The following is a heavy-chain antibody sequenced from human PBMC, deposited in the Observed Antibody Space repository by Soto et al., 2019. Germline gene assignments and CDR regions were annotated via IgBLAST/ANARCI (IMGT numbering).Heavy chain of an antibody. CDR3: ARKGYGGRWSLDY. J-gene: IGHJ4*02. CDR2: ISYDGNRK. CDR1: GFTFSSYG. V-gene: IGHV3-30*03. Sequence: QVQLVESGGGVVQPGRSLRLSCAASGFTFSSYGMHWARQAPGEGLEWVAVISYDGNRKYYADSVKGRFTISRDFSKNTVELHMNSLRVEDTAVYFCARKGYGGRWSLDYWGQGILVTVSS. D-gene: IGHD2-15*01.